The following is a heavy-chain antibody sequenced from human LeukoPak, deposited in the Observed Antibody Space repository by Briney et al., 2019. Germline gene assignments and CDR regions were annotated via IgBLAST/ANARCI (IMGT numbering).Heavy chain of an antibody. V-gene: IGHV3-64D*06. CDR2: ISMNVQTT. CDR1: GFTFTSHV. CDR3: VREGLERRTNFDY. J-gene: IGHJ4*02. Sequence: GGSLRLSCSASGFTFTSHVMHWVRQAPGKGLKIVSGISMNVQTTYYAGSVKGRFTISRDSSKNTVYLQMNSLTAEDTAVYYCVREGLERRTNFDYWGQGTLVSVSS. D-gene: IGHD1-1*01.